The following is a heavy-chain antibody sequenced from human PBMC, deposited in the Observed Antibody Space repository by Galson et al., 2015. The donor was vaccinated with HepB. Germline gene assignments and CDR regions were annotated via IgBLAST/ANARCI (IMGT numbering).Heavy chain of an antibody. J-gene: IGHJ4*02. Sequence: SLRLSCAASGFTFSSYAMSWVRQAPGKGLEWVSALSGSGETIYYEDSVKGRFTISRDNSKNTLYLQMNSLRAEDTAVYYCAQDKNFWGGYIYIHWGQGTLVTVSS. D-gene: IGHD3-3*01. CDR3: AQDKNFWGGYIYIH. CDR2: LSGSGETI. V-gene: IGHV3-23*01. CDR1: GFTFSSYA.